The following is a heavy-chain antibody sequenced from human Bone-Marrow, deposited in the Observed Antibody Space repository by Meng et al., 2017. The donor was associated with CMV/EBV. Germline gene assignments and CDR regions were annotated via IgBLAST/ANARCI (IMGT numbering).Heavy chain of an antibody. CDR3: ARVARYCTNTDNCFEY. J-gene: IGHJ4*02. V-gene: IGHV1-18*01. Sequence: ASEKVSCKAFGYRFTKYGISWVRQAPGQGLEWMGWISAYNGNADYAQKLQGRVTMTTDTSTTTAYLELRSLRSDDTAMYYCARVARYCTNTDNCFEYWGQGTLVTVSS. CDR2: ISAYNGNA. CDR1: GYRFTKYG. D-gene: IGHD2-8*01.